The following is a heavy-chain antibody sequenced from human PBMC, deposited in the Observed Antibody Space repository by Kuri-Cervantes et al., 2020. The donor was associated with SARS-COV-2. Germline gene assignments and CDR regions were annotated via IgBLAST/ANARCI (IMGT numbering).Heavy chain of an antibody. Sequence: GESLKISCAASGFTFSSYSMNWVRQAPGKGLEWVSSISSSSSYIYYADSVKGRFTISRDNAKNSLYLQMNSLRAEDTAVYYCARDSLRGIFGVVIIDYWGQGTPVTVSS. CDR2: ISSSSSYI. V-gene: IGHV3-21*01. CDR3: ARDSLRGIFGVVIIDY. D-gene: IGHD3-3*01. CDR1: GFTFSSYS. J-gene: IGHJ4*02.